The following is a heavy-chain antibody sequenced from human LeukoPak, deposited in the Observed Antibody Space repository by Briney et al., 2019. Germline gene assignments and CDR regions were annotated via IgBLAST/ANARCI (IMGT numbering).Heavy chain of an antibody. CDR2: IYYSGST. Sequence: PSETLSLTCTVSGGSISSYYWSWIRQPPGKGLEWIGYIYYSGSTNYNPSLKSRVTISVDTSKNQFSLKLSSVTAADTAVYYCARDLPAGYSGYDGYFDCWGQGTLVTVSS. J-gene: IGHJ4*02. D-gene: IGHD5-12*01. V-gene: IGHV4-59*01. CDR3: ARDLPAGYSGYDGYFDC. CDR1: GGSISSYY.